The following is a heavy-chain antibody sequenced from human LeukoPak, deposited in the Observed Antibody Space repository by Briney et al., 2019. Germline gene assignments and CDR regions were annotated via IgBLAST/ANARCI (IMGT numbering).Heavy chain of an antibody. V-gene: IGHV3-33*06. D-gene: IGHD3-22*01. CDR3: AKAKRPYYYDSSGPPSP. CDR1: GFTFSSYG. CDR2: IWYDGSNK. J-gene: IGHJ5*02. Sequence: GGSLRLSCAASGFTFSSYGMHWVRQASGKGLEWVAVIWYDGSNKYYADSVKGRFTISRDNSKNTLYLQMNSLRAEDTAVYYCAKAKRPYYYDSSGPPSPWGQGTLVTVSS.